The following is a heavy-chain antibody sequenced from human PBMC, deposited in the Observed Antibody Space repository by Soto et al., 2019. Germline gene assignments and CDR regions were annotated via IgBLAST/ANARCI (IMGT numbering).Heavy chain of an antibody. J-gene: IGHJ4*02. V-gene: IGHV3-30*18. CDR2: ISHDGSNK. CDR1: GFSFTTYV. Sequence: GGSLRLSCAASGFSFTTYVMHWVRQAPGKGLEWVAVISHDGSNKYYADSVKGRFTISRDNSKNTLYLQMNSLRAEDTAVYYCAKSPNYWGQGTLVTVSS. CDR3: AKSPNY.